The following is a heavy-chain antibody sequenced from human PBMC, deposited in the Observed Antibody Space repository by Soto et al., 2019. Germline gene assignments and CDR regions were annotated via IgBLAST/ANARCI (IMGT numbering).Heavy chain of an antibody. CDR1: GFSLRTSGVG. D-gene: IGHD6-19*01. J-gene: IGHJ5*02. Sequence: SGPTLVNPTQTLTLTCIFSGFSLRTSGVGVGWIRQPPGKALEWLGFIYWNDDKRYSPSLKSRLTITKYTSKNQVVLTMSNMDPVDTATYYCAKSGSSGWYGWCDPRGQGTLVTVSS. V-gene: IGHV2-5*01. CDR3: AKSGSSGWYGWCDP. CDR2: IYWNDDK.